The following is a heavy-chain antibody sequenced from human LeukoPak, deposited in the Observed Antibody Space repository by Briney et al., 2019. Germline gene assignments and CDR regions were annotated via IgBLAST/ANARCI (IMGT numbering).Heavy chain of an antibody. CDR2: VYSNEAT. Sequence: SETLSLTCTVSGGSIKGYHWSWFRQPPGKGLEWIGYVYSNEATEYKPSLKSRVTISADTSKNQFSLKLTSVSAADTAIYYFARRNDFHIWGQGTMVTVSS. J-gene: IGHJ3*02. V-gene: IGHV4-4*08. CDR1: GGSIKGYH. CDR3: ARRNDFHI.